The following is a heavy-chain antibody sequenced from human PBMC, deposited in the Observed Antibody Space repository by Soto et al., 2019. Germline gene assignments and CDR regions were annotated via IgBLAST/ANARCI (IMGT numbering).Heavy chain of an antibody. J-gene: IGHJ6*02. D-gene: IGHD1-26*01. CDR2: IHYSGSA. Sequence: SETLSLTCSVSGGSINSYYWSWIRQPPGKGLEWIGYIHYSGSANYNPSLKSRVTISVDTSKKQFSLKLTSVTAADTAVYYCARDNVSGSYINYYYYGMDVWGQGTTVTVSS. CDR3: ARDNVSGSYINYYYYGMDV. V-gene: IGHV4-59*01. CDR1: GGSINSYY.